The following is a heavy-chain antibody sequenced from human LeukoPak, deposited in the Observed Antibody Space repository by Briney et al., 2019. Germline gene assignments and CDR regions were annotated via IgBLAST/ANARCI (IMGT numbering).Heavy chain of an antibody. CDR3: ASAPGYSSGWYPFDY. D-gene: IGHD6-19*01. CDR2: INHSGST. CDR1: GGSFCGYY. J-gene: IGHJ4*02. Sequence: SETLSLTCAVYGGSFCGYYWSRIRQPPGKGLEWVGEINHSGSTNYNPSLKSRVTISVYTSKTQSALKLSSVTAADAAVYYCASAPGYSSGWYPFDYWGQATLVTVSS. V-gene: IGHV4-34*01.